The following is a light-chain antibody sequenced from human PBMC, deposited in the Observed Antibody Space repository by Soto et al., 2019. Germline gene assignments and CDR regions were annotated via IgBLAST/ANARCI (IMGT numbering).Light chain of an antibody. CDR1: QSINSF. V-gene: IGKV3-20*01. J-gene: IGKJ1*01. Sequence: EIVLTQSPGTLSLSPGEGATLSCMASQSINSFLAWYQQRRGQAPRLLIHGASNRATGIPDRFSGSGSGTDFTLTISRLEPEDFAVYYCQQYGGSPRTFGQGTKVDI. CDR2: GAS. CDR3: QQYGGSPRT.